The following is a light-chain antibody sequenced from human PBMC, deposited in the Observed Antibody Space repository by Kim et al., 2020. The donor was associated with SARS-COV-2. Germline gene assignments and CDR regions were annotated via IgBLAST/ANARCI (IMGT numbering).Light chain of an antibody. CDR2: RDT. CDR3: QVWDRSTL. V-gene: IGLV3-9*01. J-gene: IGLJ3*02. Sequence: SYELTQPLSVSVALGQTATITCGGNNIESKNVHWYQQKPGQAPVLVIYRDTSRPSGIPERFSGSNSGNTATLTISRAQAGDEADYYCQVWDRSTLFGGGTKLTVL. CDR1: NIESKN.